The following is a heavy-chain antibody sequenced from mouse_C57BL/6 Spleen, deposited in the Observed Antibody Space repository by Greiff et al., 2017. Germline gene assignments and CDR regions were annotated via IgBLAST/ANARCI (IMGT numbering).Heavy chain of an antibody. J-gene: IGHJ4*01. V-gene: IGHV2-9*01. Sequence: VQVEESGPGLVAPSPSLSITCTVSGFSLTNYGVDWVRQPPGKGLEWLGVIGGGRSTNYHSALLSSMSISKVNSKSQFFLKMNSLQTDDTAMYYCAKHGNYYDGYYAMYYWGQGTSVTVSS. CDR1: GFSLTNYG. CDR2: IGGGRST. CDR3: AKHGNYYDGYYAMYY. D-gene: IGHD1-1*02.